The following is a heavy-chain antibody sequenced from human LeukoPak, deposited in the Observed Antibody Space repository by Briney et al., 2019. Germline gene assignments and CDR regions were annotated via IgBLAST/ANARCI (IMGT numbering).Heavy chain of an antibody. D-gene: IGHD3-22*01. CDR2: IYTSGST. Sequence: PSETLSLTCTVSGGSISSYYWSWIRQPAGKGLEWIGRIYTSGSTNYNPSLKSRVTMSVDTSKNQFSLKLSSVTAADTAVYYCARAINYYDSSGYYPGGFDYYMDVWGKGTTVTVSS. CDR3: ARAINYYDSSGYYPGGFDYYMDV. J-gene: IGHJ6*03. V-gene: IGHV4-4*07. CDR1: GGSISSYY.